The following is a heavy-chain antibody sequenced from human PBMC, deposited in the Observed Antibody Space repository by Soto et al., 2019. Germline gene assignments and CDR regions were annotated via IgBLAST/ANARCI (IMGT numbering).Heavy chain of an antibody. CDR1: GYTFTISG. CDR2: ISTYNGDT. Sequence: ASVKVSCKASGYTFTISGIGGVRQAPGQGLEWMGWISTYNGDTNYAQTFQGRVTMTTDTSTSTVHMEVRSLRSDDTAVYYCAREGVAPYYYYGMDVWGQGTPVTVS. CDR3: AREGVAPYYYYGMDV. J-gene: IGHJ6*02. V-gene: IGHV1-18*01. D-gene: IGHD5-12*01.